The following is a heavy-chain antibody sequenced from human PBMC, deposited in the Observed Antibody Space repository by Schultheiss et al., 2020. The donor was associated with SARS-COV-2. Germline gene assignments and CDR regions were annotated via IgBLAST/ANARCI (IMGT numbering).Heavy chain of an antibody. CDR3: AKDGVQQWLVRNWYFDL. J-gene: IGHJ2*01. Sequence: SVKVSCKASGGTFSSYAISWVRQAPGQGLEWMGRIIPIFGIANYAQKFQGRVTITADKSTSTAYMELSSLRSEDTAVYYCAKDGVQQWLVRNWYFDLWGRGTLVTVSS. CDR2: IIPIFGIA. D-gene: IGHD6-19*01. CDR1: GGTFSSYA. V-gene: IGHV1-69*04.